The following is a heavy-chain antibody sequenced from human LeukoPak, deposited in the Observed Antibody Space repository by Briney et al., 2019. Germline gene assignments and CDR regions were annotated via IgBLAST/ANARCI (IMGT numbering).Heavy chain of an antibody. CDR2: ISWNSGSI. J-gene: IGHJ4*02. Sequence: PGGSLRLSCAVSGFIFDDYAMHWVRQAPGKGLEWVSGISWNSGSIGYADSVKGRFTISRDNAKNSLYLQMNSLRAEDTALYYCAKDIDEVGATLAAFDDWGQGTLVTVSS. V-gene: IGHV3-9*01. CDR3: AKDIDEVGATLAAFDD. CDR1: GFIFDDYA. D-gene: IGHD1-26*01.